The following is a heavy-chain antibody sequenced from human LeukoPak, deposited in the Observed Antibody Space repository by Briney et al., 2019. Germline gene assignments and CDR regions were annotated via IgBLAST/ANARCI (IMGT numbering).Heavy chain of an antibody. D-gene: IGHD3-22*01. CDR2: IRSKAYGGTT. Sequence: GGSLRLSCTASGFTFGDYAMSWFRQAPGKGLEWVGFIRSKAYGGTTEYAASVKGRFTISRDDSKSIAYLQMNSLKTEDTAVYYCTRNGLLYYDSSGYYYDYFDYWGQGTLVTVSS. J-gene: IGHJ4*02. CDR1: GFTFGDYA. V-gene: IGHV3-49*03. CDR3: TRNGLLYYDSSGYYYDYFDY.